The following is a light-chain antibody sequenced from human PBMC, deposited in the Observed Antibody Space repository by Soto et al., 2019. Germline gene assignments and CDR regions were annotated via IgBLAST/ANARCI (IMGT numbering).Light chain of an antibody. Sequence: QSVLTQPPSVSGAPGQRVTISCTRSSSNIGAGYPVHWYQQLPGTAPKLLVAGNRPSGVPDRFSVSKSGASASLAITGLQAEDEADYYCQSYDSSLSRRWVFGGGTKLTVL. CDR1: SSNIGAGYP. CDR2: G. J-gene: IGLJ3*02. V-gene: IGLV1-40*01. CDR3: QSYDSSLSRRWV.